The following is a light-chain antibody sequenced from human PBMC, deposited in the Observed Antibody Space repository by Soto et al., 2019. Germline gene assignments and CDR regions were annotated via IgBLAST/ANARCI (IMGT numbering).Light chain of an antibody. Sequence: EIVLTQSPGTLSLTPGERATLSCRASQSVSSTFLAWYQQKPGQAPKVLIYGASTRATGIPDRFSGSGSGTDFPLTISRLEPEDFAMYYCQPYESPRTCGQGTKVEMK. J-gene: IGKJ1*01. CDR3: QPYESPRT. CDR2: GAS. V-gene: IGKV3-20*01. CDR1: QSVSSTF.